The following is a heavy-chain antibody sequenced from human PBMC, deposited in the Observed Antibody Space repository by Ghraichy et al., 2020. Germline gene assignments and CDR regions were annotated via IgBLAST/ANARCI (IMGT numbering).Heavy chain of an antibody. D-gene: IGHD3-10*01. CDR3: AKDPQSGY. CDR1: GFTFNNYI. Sequence: LSLTCAASGFTFNNYIMSWVRQAPGKGLEWVSAISGSGTNTYYADSVKGRFTISRDNSQDTLYLQMNSLRAEDTAIYYCAKDPQSGYWGQGTLVTVSS. J-gene: IGHJ4*02. V-gene: IGHV3-23*01. CDR2: ISGSGTNT.